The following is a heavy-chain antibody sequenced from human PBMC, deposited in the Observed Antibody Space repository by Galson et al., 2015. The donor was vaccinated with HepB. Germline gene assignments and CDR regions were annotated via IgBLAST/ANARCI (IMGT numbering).Heavy chain of an antibody. CDR1: GFTFSSYW. Sequence: SLRLSCAASGFTFSSYWMSWVRQAPGKGLEWVANIKQDGSEKYYVDSVKGRFTISRDNAKNSLYLQMNSLRAEDTAVYYCARTRTVQLEPYFDYWGQGTLVTVSS. CDR2: IKQDGSEK. CDR3: ARTRTVQLEPYFDY. V-gene: IGHV3-7*01. D-gene: IGHD1-1*01. J-gene: IGHJ4*02.